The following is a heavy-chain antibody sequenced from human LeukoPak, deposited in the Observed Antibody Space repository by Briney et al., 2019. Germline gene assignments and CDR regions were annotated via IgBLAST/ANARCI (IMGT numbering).Heavy chain of an antibody. Sequence: SETLSLTCAVYGGSFSGYYWSWIRQPPGKGLEWIREINHSGSTNYNPSLKSRVTMSVDTSKNQFSLKLSSVTAADTAVYYCARATVDSSGYYYVFHFDYWGQGTLVTVSS. J-gene: IGHJ4*02. CDR1: GGSFSGYY. CDR2: INHSGST. CDR3: ARATVDSSGYYYVFHFDY. V-gene: IGHV4-34*01. D-gene: IGHD3-22*01.